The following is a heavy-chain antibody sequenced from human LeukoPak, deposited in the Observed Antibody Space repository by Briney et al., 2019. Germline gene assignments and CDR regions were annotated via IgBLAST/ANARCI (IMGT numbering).Heavy chain of an antibody. D-gene: IGHD3-22*01. CDR1: GGSISSGGYS. CDR2: IYHSGST. V-gene: IGHV4-30-2*01. Sequence: SETLPLTCAVSGGSISSGGYSWSWIRQPPGKGLEWIGYIYHSGSTYYNPSLKSRVTISVDRSKNQFSLKLSSVTAADTAVYYCARASPGYDSSGYLQGYYYMDVWGKGTTVTVSS. CDR3: ARASPGYDSSGYLQGYYYMDV. J-gene: IGHJ6*03.